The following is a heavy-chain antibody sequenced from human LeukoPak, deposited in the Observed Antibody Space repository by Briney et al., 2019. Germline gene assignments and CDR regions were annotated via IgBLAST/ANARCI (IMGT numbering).Heavy chain of an antibody. D-gene: IGHD5-18*01. V-gene: IGHV3-30*18. CDR3: AKDLRAMVLYYYYGMDV. CDR2: ISYDGSNK. CDR1: GFTFSSYG. Sequence: GGSLRLSCAASGFTFSSYGMHWVRQAPGKGLEWVAVISYDGSNKYYADSVKGRFTISRDNSKNTLYLQMNSLRAEDTAVYYCAKDLRAMVLYYYYGMDVWGQGTTVTVSS. J-gene: IGHJ6*02.